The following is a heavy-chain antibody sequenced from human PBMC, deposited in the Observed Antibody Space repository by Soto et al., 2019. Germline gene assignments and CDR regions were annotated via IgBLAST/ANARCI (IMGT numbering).Heavy chain of an antibody. J-gene: IGHJ6*02. D-gene: IGHD3-3*01. CDR1: GYSFTSYW. CDR2: IDPSDSYT. V-gene: IGHV5-10-1*01. CDR3: ARLTRNDFWSGYYLNYYYGMDV. Sequence: PGESLKISCKGSGYSFTSYWISWVRQMPGKGLEWMGRIDPSDSYTNYSPSFQGHVTISADKSISTAYLQWSSLKASDTAMYYCARLTRNDFWSGYYLNYYYGMDVWGQGTTVTVSS.